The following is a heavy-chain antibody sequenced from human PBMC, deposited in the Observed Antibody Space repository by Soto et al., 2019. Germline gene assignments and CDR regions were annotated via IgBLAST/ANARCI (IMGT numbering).Heavy chain of an antibody. D-gene: IGHD2-2*01. J-gene: IGHJ4*02. CDR3: AKEKHDASWTAFDY. CDR2: IGRDGIYT. Sequence: GGSLRLSCAASGFTLDDFSMHWVRQAPGKGLEWVSLIGRDGIYTYYADSVKGRFTISRDNSKNSLYLQMNSLRTEDTAFYFCAKEKHDASWTAFDYWGQGTLVTVSS. V-gene: IGHV3-43*01. CDR1: GFTLDDFS.